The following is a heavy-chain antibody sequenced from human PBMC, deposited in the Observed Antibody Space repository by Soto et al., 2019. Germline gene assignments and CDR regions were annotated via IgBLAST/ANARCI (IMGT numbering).Heavy chain of an antibody. CDR1: GFTFSSYG. Sequence: PGGSLRLSCAASGFTFSSYGMYWVRQAPGKGLEWVAVISSDGSNEYYADSVKGRFTISRDNSKNTLYLQMNSLRAEDTAVYYCAKDPIAVAGNNYYRMDVWGQGTTVTVSS. D-gene: IGHD6-19*01. V-gene: IGHV3-30*18. CDR3: AKDPIAVAGNNYYRMDV. J-gene: IGHJ6*02. CDR2: ISSDGSNE.